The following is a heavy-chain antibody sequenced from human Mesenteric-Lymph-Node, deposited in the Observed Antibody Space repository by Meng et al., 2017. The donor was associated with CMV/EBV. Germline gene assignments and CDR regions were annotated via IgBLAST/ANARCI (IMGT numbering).Heavy chain of an antibody. CDR2: INHSGST. V-gene: IGHV4-34*01. Sequence: YGGSFGGSYWSWIRQPPGKGLEWIGEINHSGSTNYNPSLKSRVSMSVDTSKNQFSLKLSSVTAADTAMYYCARDYRDIFSGYYVDYWGQGTLVTVSS. J-gene: IGHJ4*02. D-gene: IGHD3-9*01. CDR3: ARDYRDIFSGYYVDY. CDR1: GGSFGGSY.